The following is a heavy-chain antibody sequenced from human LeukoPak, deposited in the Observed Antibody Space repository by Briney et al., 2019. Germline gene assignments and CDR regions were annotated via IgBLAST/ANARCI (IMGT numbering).Heavy chain of an antibody. CDR3: ATSKALLRFLEWPSGAFDI. Sequence: ASVKVSCKVSGYTLTELSMHWVRQAPGKGLEWMGGFDPEDGETIYAQKFQGRVTMTEDTSTDTAYMELSSLRSEDTAVYYCATSKALLRFLEWPSGAFDIWGQGTMVTVSS. V-gene: IGHV1-24*01. CDR2: FDPEDGET. CDR1: GYTLTELS. J-gene: IGHJ3*02. D-gene: IGHD3-3*01.